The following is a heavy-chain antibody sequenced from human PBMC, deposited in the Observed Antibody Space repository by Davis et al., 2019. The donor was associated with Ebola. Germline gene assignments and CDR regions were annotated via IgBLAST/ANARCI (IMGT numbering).Heavy chain of an antibody. CDR3: AREWFRESLFDY. CDR1: GYTFTSYG. J-gene: IGHJ4*02. V-gene: IGHV1-18*01. D-gene: IGHD3-10*01. Sequence: AASVKVSCKASGYTFTSYGISWVRQAPGQGLEWMGWISAYNGNTNYAQKLQGRVTMTTDTSTSTAYMELSSLRSEDTAVYYCAREWFRESLFDYWGQGTLVTVSS. CDR2: ISAYNGNT.